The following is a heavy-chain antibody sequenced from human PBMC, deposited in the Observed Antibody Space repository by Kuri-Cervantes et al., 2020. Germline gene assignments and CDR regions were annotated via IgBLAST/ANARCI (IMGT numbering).Heavy chain of an antibody. CDR1: GFTFRNYA. D-gene: IGHD5-18*01. CDR3: ARDGDGYSYGLPGY. CDR2: ISSSGSTI. V-gene: IGHV3-48*04. Sequence: GESLKISCAASGFTFRNYAMNWVRQAPGKGLEWVSYISSSGSTIYYADSVKGRFTISRDNAKNSLYLQMNSLRAEDTAVYYCARDGDGYSYGLPGYWGQGTLVTVSS. J-gene: IGHJ4*02.